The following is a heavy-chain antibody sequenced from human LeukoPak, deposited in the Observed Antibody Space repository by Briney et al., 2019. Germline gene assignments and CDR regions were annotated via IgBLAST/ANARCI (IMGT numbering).Heavy chain of an antibody. D-gene: IGHD3-10*01. Sequence: GRSLRLSCAASGFTFSSYAMHWVRQAPGKGLEWVAAISSDGRNKYYADSVKGRFTISRDNSKNTLYLQMNSLRTEDTAVYYCARDRGEVYYFHYWGQGTLVTVSS. CDR3: ARDRGEVYYFHY. CDR2: ISSDGRNK. V-gene: IGHV3-30*04. J-gene: IGHJ4*02. CDR1: GFTFSSYA.